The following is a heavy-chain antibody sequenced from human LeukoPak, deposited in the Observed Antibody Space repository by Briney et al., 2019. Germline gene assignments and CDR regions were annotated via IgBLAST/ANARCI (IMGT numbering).Heavy chain of an antibody. D-gene: IGHD2-21*02. V-gene: IGHV4-59*11. J-gene: IGHJ4*02. CDR2: IYYTGGT. Sequence: PSETLSLTCTVSGGSISSHYWSWIRQPPGKGLERIAYIYYTGGTMYNPSLKSRVTILMDTSKNQISLQMRSVTTADTAVYYCAGTANGGYWGQGILVTVSS. CDR1: GGSISSHY. CDR3: AGTANGGY.